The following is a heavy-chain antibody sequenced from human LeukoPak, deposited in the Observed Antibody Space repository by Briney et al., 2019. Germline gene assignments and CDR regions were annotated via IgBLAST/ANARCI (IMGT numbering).Heavy chain of an antibody. Sequence: SETLSLTCTVSGGSISSYYWSWIRQPAGKGLEWIGRIYTSGSTNYNPSLKSRVTMSVDTSKNQFSLKLRSVTAADTAVYYCAREDSSSWLFDYWGQGTLITVSS. V-gene: IGHV4-4*07. J-gene: IGHJ4*02. CDR2: IYTSGST. CDR1: GGSISSYY. CDR3: AREDSSSWLFDY. D-gene: IGHD6-13*01.